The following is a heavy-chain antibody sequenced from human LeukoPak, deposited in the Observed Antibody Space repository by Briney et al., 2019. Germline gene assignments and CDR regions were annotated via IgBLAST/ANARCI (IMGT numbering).Heavy chain of an antibody. CDR3: ARAGDSSGCYYRYFSGSAYYYYGMDV. J-gene: IGHJ6*02. CDR1: GGSISSYY. V-gene: IGHV4-4*07. D-gene: IGHD3-22*01. CDR2: IYTSGST. Sequence: SETLSLTCTVSGGSISSYYWSWIRQPAGKGLEWIGRIYTSGSTNYNPSLKSRVTMSVDTSKNQFSLKLSSVTAADTAVYYCARAGDSSGCYYRYFSGSAYYYYGMDVWGQGTTVTVSS.